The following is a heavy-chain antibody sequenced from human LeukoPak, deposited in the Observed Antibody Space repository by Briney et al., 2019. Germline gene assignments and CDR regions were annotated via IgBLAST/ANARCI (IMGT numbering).Heavy chain of an antibody. J-gene: IGHJ4*02. CDR2: INSDGSST. CDR3: ARGYCSGGSCYRFDY. D-gene: IGHD2-15*01. Sequence: PGGSLRLSCVASGFTFSSYWMHWVRHAPGKGLVWVSRINSDGSSTSYADSVKGRFTISRDNAKNTLYLQMNSLRAEDTAVYYCARGYCSGGSCYRFDYWGQGTLVTVSS. V-gene: IGHV3-74*01. CDR1: GFTFSSYW.